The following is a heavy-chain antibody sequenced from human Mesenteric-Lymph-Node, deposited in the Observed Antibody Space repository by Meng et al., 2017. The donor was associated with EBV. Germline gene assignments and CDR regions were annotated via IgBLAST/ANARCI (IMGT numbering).Heavy chain of an antibody. J-gene: IGHJ5*02. CDR3: ARDGGDRGVSDWFDT. Sequence: QVQLQESGPGLVKPSGTLSLTRAVSGGSISSTKWWSWVRQSPGKGLEWIGEIYHSGSTNYNPSLKSRVTVSVDKSKNQFSLTLSSVTAADTAVYYCARDGGDRGVSDWFDTWGQGTPVTVAS. CDR2: IYHSGST. V-gene: IGHV4-4*02. D-gene: IGHD2-21*01. CDR1: GGSISSTKW.